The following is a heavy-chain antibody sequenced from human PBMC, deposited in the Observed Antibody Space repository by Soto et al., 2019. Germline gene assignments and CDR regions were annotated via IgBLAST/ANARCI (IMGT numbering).Heavy chain of an antibody. V-gene: IGHV1-3*01. CDR1: GYTFTSYA. Sequence: GASVKVSCKASGYTFTSYAMHWVRQAPGQRLEWMGWINAGNGNTKYSQKFQGRVTITRDTSASTAYMELSSLRSEDTAVYYCARDLTVAMAGTGGYYYYYGMDVWGQGTTVTVSS. CDR3: ARDLTVAMAGTGGYYYYYGMDV. J-gene: IGHJ6*02. D-gene: IGHD6-19*01. CDR2: INAGNGNT.